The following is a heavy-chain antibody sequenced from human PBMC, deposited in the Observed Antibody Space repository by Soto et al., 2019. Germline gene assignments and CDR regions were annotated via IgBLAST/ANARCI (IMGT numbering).Heavy chain of an antibody. D-gene: IGHD2-8*01. V-gene: IGHV3-7*01. CDR1: GFTFSTYW. Sequence: VGSLRLSCADPGFTFSTYWMDWFRQTPGKGLEWVANINQDGSEKNYVDSVKGRFTISRDSAKNSLYLQMSSLTADDSALYYCSRSLNAWGQGTLVTVSS. CDR2: INQDGSEK. CDR3: SRSLNA. J-gene: IGHJ5*02.